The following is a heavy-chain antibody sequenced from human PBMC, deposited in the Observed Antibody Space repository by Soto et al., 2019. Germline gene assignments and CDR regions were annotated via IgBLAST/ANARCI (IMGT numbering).Heavy chain of an antibody. CDR1: GFTFSSYG. Sequence: PGGSLRLSCAASGFTFSSYGMHWVRQAPGKGLVWVSHINTDGTNSNYADSVKGRFTISRDNAKSTLFLQMNSLRDEDTAVYYCAREFCSGGNCYTYYFDPWGQGIPVTVSS. D-gene: IGHD2-15*01. CDR2: INTDGTNS. CDR3: AREFCSGGNCYTYYFDP. J-gene: IGHJ5*02. V-gene: IGHV3-74*01.